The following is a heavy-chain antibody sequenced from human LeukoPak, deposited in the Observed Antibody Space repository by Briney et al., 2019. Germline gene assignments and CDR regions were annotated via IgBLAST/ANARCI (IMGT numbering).Heavy chain of an antibody. CDR1: GGSIRSTNW. CDR2: IYHTGTT. J-gene: IGHJ4*02. V-gene: IGHV4-4*02. Sequence: SGTLSLTCAVSGGSIRSTNWWTWVRQPPGKGLEWMGEIYHTGTTNYNPPLKSRVTISVDKSKNQFSLKVNSVTAADTAVYYCARESAEGSIRGLFDYWGQGTLVTVSS. CDR3: ARESAEGSIRGLFDY. D-gene: IGHD3-10*01.